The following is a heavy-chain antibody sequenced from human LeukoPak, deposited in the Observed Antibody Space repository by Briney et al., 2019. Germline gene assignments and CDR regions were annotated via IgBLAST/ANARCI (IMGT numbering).Heavy chain of an antibody. Sequence: ASVKVSFKASGYTFTSYYMHWVRQAPGQGLEWMGIINPSGGSTSYAQKFQGRVTMTRDTSTSTVYMELSSLRSEDTAVYYCARGRSDGYDLSEFDYWGQGTLVTVSS. D-gene: IGHD5-12*01. CDR3: ARGRSDGYDLSEFDY. CDR2: INPSGGST. CDR1: GYTFTSYY. V-gene: IGHV1-46*01. J-gene: IGHJ4*02.